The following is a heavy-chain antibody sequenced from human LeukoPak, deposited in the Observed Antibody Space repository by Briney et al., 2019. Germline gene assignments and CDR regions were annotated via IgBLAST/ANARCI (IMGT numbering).Heavy chain of an antibody. Sequence: GGSLRLSCAASGFTFSNAWMSWVRQAPGKGLEWVSRIKSKTDGGTTDYAAPGKGRFTISRDDSKNTLYLQMNSLKTEDTAVYYCTTVLAREWVLLRDSYWGQGTLVTVSS. J-gene: IGHJ4*02. CDR1: GFTFSNAW. D-gene: IGHD1-26*01. V-gene: IGHV3-15*01. CDR3: TTVLAREWVLLRDSY. CDR2: IKSKTDGGTT.